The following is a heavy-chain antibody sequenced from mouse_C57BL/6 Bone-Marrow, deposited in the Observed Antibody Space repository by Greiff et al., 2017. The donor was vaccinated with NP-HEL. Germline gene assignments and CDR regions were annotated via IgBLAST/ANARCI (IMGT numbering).Heavy chain of an antibody. Sequence: VQLQQSGPGLAKPSQTLSLPCSVTGYSITSDYWNWIRKFPGNKLEYMGYISYSGSTYYNPSLKSRISITRDTSKNQYYLQLNSVTTEDTATYYCARLITTVVDPYYFDYWGQGTTLTVSS. D-gene: IGHD1-1*01. CDR1: GYSITSDY. CDR3: ARLITTVVDPYYFDY. CDR2: ISYSGST. J-gene: IGHJ2*01. V-gene: IGHV3-8*01.